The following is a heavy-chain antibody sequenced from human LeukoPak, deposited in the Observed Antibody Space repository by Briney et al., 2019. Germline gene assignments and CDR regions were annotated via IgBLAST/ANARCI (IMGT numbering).Heavy chain of an antibody. J-gene: IGHJ4*02. V-gene: IGHV3-74*01. CDR1: GFAFCRYW. D-gene: IGHD2-21*01. CDR3: ARDFIVVEPPGDDFDH. CDR2: IAPDGRFT. Sequence: GGSLRLSCAASGFAFCRYWMHGVRRVPGKGREGFSRIAPDGRFTSYADSVKCRFAIPRDNAKSTVSVQVNSVMAEDTAVYYCARDFIVVEPPGDDFDHWGQGALVTVS.